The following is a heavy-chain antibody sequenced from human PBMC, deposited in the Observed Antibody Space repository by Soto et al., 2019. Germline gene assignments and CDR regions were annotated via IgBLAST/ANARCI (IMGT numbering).Heavy chain of an antibody. J-gene: IGHJ6*02. Sequence: EVQLLESGGGLVQPGGSLRLPCAASGFTFSNYAMSWVRQAPGKGLEWVSSISSSSSYIYYADSVKGRFTISRDNAKNSLYLQMNSLRAEDTAVYYCARDPRFLEWSYYGMDVWGQGTTVTVSS. D-gene: IGHD3-3*01. CDR2: ISSSSSYI. V-gene: IGHV3-21*01. CDR1: GFTFSNYA. CDR3: ARDPRFLEWSYYGMDV.